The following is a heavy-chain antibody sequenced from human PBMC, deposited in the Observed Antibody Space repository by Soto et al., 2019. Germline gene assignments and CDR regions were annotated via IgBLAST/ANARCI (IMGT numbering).Heavy chain of an antibody. D-gene: IGHD3-22*01. CDR3: AVLGAGRYYDSSGYYRYNWFDP. CDR2: ISSSGSTI. J-gene: IGHJ5*02. Sequence: VGSLRLSCAASGFTFSSYEMNWVRQAPGKGLEWVSYISSSGSTIYYADSVKGRFTISRDNAKNSLYLQMNSLRAEDTAVYYCAVLGAGRYYDSSGYYRYNWFDPWGQGTLVTVSS. CDR1: GFTFSSYE. V-gene: IGHV3-48*03.